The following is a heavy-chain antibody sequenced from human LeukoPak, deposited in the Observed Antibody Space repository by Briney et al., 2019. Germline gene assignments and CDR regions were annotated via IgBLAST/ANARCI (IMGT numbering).Heavy chain of an antibody. CDR3: ARSYYDSSGYYVPDY. CDR2: IYYSGST. V-gene: IGHV4-31*03. D-gene: IGHD3-22*01. J-gene: IGHJ4*02. CDR1: GGSISSGGYY. Sequence: SETLSLTCTVSGGSISSGGYYWSWIRQHPGKGLEWIGYIYYSGSTYYNPSLKSRVTVSVDTSKNQFSLKLSSVTAADTAVYYCARSYYDSSGYYVPDYWGQGTLVTVSS.